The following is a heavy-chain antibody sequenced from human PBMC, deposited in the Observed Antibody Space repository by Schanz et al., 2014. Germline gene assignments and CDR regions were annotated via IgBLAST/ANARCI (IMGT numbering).Heavy chain of an antibody. Sequence: QVQLVESGGGVVQHGRSLRLSCVASGFTFSSYDVFWVRQAPGKGLEWVALVSSDGNNDYYTDSVKGRFTISRDNSKNTVHLQMNSLRAEDTAVYYCAKQHIVRGVIYLNWFDSWGQGTLVTVSS. CDR1: GFTFSSYD. CDR2: VSSDGNND. D-gene: IGHD3-10*01. CDR3: AKQHIVRGVIYLNWFDS. V-gene: IGHV3-30*18. J-gene: IGHJ5*01.